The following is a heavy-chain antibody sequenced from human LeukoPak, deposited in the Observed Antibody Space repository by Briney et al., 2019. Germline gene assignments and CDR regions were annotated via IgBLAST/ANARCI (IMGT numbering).Heavy chain of an antibody. D-gene: IGHD3-16*01. Sequence: SQTLSLTCTVSGGSISSGVYYWSWIRQHPGKGLEWIGYIYYSGSTYYNPSLKSRVTISVDTSKNQFSLKLSSVTAADTAVYYCASTGLGDQWYFDYWGQGTLVTVSS. CDR3: ASTGLGDQWYFDY. CDR1: GGSISSGVYY. V-gene: IGHV4-30-4*08. J-gene: IGHJ4*02. CDR2: IYYSGST.